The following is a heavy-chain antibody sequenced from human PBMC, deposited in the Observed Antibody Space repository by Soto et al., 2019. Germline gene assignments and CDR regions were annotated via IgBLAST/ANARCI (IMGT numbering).Heavy chain of an antibody. CDR3: ARDWESTVSTWSFGAF. Sequence: QVQLVQSGAEVKKPGSSVKVSCKASGGTFSPYTLNWVRQAPGQGLEWMGRIIPFLGVTNYAQKFQARVTIPADKSTTTAYMELSGLRFEDTAVYYCARDWESTVSTWSFGAFWGRGTLVTVSS. J-gene: IGHJ4*02. CDR2: IIPFLGVT. V-gene: IGHV1-69*08. D-gene: IGHD3-10*01. CDR1: GGTFSPYT.